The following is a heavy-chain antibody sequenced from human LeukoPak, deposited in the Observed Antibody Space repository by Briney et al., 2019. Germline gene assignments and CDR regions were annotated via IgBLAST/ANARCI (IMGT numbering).Heavy chain of an antibody. CDR3: TTNTNGRFDR. V-gene: IGHV3-15*01. D-gene: IGHD1-1*01. CDR2: IKSKTDGGTT. Sequence: GGSLRLSCAASGFTFNNAWMNWVRQAPGKGPEWIGRIKSKTDGGTTDYAAPVTGRFIISRDDSKNTLSLQLNTLRTEDTAVYYCTTNTNGRFDRWGQGTLVTVSS. J-gene: IGHJ4*02. CDR1: GFTFNNAW.